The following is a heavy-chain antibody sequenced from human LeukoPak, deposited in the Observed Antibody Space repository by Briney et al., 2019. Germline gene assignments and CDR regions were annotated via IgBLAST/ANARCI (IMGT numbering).Heavy chain of an antibody. CDR2: IYTGGNT. D-gene: IGHD3-22*01. CDR1: GFTVDSNY. V-gene: IGHV3-53*01. J-gene: IGHJ4*02. Sequence: GGSLRLSCAASGFTVDSNYLSWVRQAPGKGLEGVSTIYTGGNTYYAASVKGRFTISRDFSKNTVFLHMSSLRAEDTAMYYCARGDDSGYYDYFDYWGQGALVTVSS. CDR3: ARGDDSGYYDYFDY.